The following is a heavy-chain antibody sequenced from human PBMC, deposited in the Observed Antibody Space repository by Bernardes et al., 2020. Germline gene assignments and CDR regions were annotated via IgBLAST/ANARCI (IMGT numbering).Heavy chain of an antibody. D-gene: IGHD3-16*01. Sequence: SQTLSLTCAISGDSVSSNSAAWNWIRQSPSRGLEWLGRTYSRSKWYSDYALSVKSRITINPDTSKNQFSLQLNSVTPEDTAVYYCTRVQITSLLVGMDVWGQGTTVTVSS. V-gene: IGHV6-1*01. CDR2: TYSRSKWYS. CDR1: GDSVSSNSAA. CDR3: TRVQITSLLVGMDV. J-gene: IGHJ6*02.